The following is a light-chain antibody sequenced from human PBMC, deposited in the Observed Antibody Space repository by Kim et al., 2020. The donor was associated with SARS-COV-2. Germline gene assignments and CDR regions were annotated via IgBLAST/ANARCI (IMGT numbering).Light chain of an antibody. Sequence: STSVGDRVTITCQASQDIRNYLNWYQQKPGKAPKLLIYDASNLETGVPSRFSGSGSGTDFTFTISSLQPEDVATYYCQHYDNLPYTFGQGTKLEI. CDR2: DAS. V-gene: IGKV1-33*01. CDR1: QDIRNY. CDR3: QHYDNLPYT. J-gene: IGKJ2*01.